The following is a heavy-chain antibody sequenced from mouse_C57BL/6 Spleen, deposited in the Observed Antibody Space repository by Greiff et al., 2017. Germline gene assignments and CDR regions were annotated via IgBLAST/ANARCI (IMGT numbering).Heavy chain of an antibody. J-gene: IGHJ3*01. CDR1: GYTFTSYW. V-gene: IGHV1-64*01. D-gene: IGHD2-4*01. CDR2: IHPNSGST. CDR3: AVYYDYLGFAY. Sequence: QVQLQQPGAELVKPGASVKLSCKASGYTFTSYWMHWVKQRPGQGLEWIGMIHPNSGSTNYNEKFKSKATLTVDKSSSTAYMQLSSLTSEDSAVYYCAVYYDYLGFAYWGQGTLVTVSA.